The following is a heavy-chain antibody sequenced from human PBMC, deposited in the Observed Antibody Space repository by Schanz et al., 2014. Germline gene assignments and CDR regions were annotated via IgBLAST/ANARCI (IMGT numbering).Heavy chain of an antibody. Sequence: EVQLVESGGGLVKPGESLRLSCAASGFIFSAYTMNWVRQAPGKGLEWVSSLSGDGGTTHYADSVKGRFTISRDNYKNTLYLQMNSLSAEDTAVYFCAKVAPAATYLDSWGLGTLVTVSS. CDR1: GFIFSAYT. CDR2: LSGDGGTT. D-gene: IGHD2-2*01. V-gene: IGHV3-23*04. J-gene: IGHJ4*02. CDR3: AKVAPAATYLDS.